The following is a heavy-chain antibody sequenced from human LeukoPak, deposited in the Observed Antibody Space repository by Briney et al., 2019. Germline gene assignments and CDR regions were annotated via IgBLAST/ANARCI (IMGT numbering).Heavy chain of an antibody. CDR3: ARVPSIAVALDF. V-gene: IGHV4-38-2*02. D-gene: IGHD6-19*01. Sequence: SETLSLTCSVSGYSISGGYYWGWIRQPPGKGLEWNGSIYHSGSTYYNPSLKSRVTVSVDTSKNQFSLKLSSVTAADTAVYYCARVPSIAVALDFWGQGTLVTVSS. CDR1: GYSISGGYY. CDR2: IYHSGST. J-gene: IGHJ4*02.